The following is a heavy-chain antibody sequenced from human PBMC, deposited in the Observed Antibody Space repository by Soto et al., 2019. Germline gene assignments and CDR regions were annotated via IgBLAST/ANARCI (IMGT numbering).Heavy chain of an antibody. Sequence: ASVKVSCKASGYTFTGYYMHWVRQAPGQGLEWMGWINPNSGGTNYAQKFQGWVTMTRDTSISTAYMELSRLRSDDTAVYYCARDLGSLERGVAFDIWGQGTMVTVSS. CDR3: ARDLGSLERGVAFDI. CDR1: GYTFTGYY. CDR2: INPNSGGT. J-gene: IGHJ3*02. V-gene: IGHV1-2*04. D-gene: IGHD1-1*01.